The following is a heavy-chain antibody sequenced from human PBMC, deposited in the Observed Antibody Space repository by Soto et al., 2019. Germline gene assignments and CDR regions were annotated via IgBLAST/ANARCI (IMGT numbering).Heavy chain of an antibody. CDR3: ARRPYLAADSFAC. V-gene: IGHV2-5*02. CDR2: IFRDDAK. J-gene: IGHJ4*02. CDR1: GFSLSTPGVG. Sequence: QITLKESGPTLVKPTETLTLTCTFSGFSLSTPGVGVGWIRQPPGKTLEWLALIFRDDAKRYSPSLKSRVTVTLDSSNNPPGITMTKTSPVVTATYYCARRPYLAADSFACWGRGSLVTVSP. D-gene: IGHD3-16*01.